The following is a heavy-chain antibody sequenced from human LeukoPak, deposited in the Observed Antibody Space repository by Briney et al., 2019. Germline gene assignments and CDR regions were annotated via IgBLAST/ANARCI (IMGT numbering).Heavy chain of an antibody. V-gene: IGHV1-69*01. Sequence: ASVKVSCKASGGTFSSYAISWVRQAPGQGLEWMGGIIPIFGTANYAQKFQGRVTITADESTSTAYMELSSLRSEDTAVYYCARVGGRDCSSTSCYAGSDYWGQETLVTVSS. CDR2: IIPIFGTA. D-gene: IGHD2-2*01. CDR3: ARVGGRDCSSTSCYAGSDY. CDR1: GGTFSSYA. J-gene: IGHJ4*02.